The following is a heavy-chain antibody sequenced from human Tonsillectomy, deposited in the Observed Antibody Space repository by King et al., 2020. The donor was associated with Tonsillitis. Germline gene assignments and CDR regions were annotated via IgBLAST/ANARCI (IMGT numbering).Heavy chain of an antibody. CDR2: ISNINM. J-gene: IGHJ4*02. V-gene: IGHV3-11*01. CDR1: GFPFSDYY. Sequence: VQLVESGGGLVKPGGSLRLSCAASGFPFSDYYISWIRQAPGKGLEWVSYISNINMYYAYSVKGRFTISRDNAKNSLYLQMHSLRAEDTAVYYCARDYPYDQSPFDYWGQGTLVTVSS. CDR3: ARDYPYDQSPFDY. D-gene: IGHD2-2*01.